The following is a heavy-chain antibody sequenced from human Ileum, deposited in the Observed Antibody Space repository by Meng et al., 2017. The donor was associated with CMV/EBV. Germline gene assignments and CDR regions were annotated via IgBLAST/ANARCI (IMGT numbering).Heavy chain of an antibody. CDR2: IHPSGGST. V-gene: IGHV1-46*01. J-gene: IGHJ4*02. CDR1: GYTFTNYY. CDR3: ASDFSGSAPSGFDY. D-gene: IGHD3-10*01. Sequence: ASGYTFTNYYIHWVRQAPGQGLEWMGIIHPSGGSTSYAQKFQGRVTMTRDTSTTTVYMELSSLRSEDTAVYYCASDFSGSAPSGFDYWGQGTLVTVSS.